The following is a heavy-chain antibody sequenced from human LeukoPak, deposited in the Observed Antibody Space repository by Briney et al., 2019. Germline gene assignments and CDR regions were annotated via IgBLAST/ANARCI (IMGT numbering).Heavy chain of an antibody. CDR3: ASTNYDSRIFEC. D-gene: IGHD3-22*01. Sequence: SGTLSLTCTVSGGSISSYYWTWIRQPPGKGLEWIGYIYYTGGSNYNPSLKSRVTISVDTSKNQFSLRLSSVTAADTAVYYCASTNYDSRIFECWGQGTLVTVSS. V-gene: IGHV4-59*01. J-gene: IGHJ4*02. CDR1: GGSISSYY. CDR2: IYYTGGS.